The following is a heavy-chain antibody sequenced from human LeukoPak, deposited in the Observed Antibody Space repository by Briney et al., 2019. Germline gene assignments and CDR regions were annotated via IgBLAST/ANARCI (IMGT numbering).Heavy chain of an antibody. CDR3: ARAEYSSSWYSFDY. V-gene: IGHV4-30-4*01. CDR2: IYYSGST. Sequence: SQTLSLTCTVSGGSISSGDYYWSWIRQPPGKGLEWIGYIYYSGSTYYNPSLKSRVTVSVDTSKNQFSLKLSSVTAADTAVYYCARAEYSSSWYSFDYWGQGTLVTVSP. CDR1: GGSISSGDYY. D-gene: IGHD6-13*01. J-gene: IGHJ4*02.